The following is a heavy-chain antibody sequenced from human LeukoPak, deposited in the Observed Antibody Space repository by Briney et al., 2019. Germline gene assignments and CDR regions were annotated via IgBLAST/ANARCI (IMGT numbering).Heavy chain of an antibody. J-gene: IGHJ6*03. CDR3: AREQWLADNSGLHYYYHYMDV. CDR1: GFTFSSYW. V-gene: IGHV3-74*01. CDR2: VNSDGSST. D-gene: IGHD6-19*01. Sequence: GGSLRLSCAASGFTFSSYWMHWVRQAPGKGLVWVSRVNSDGSSTTYADSVKGRFTISRDNAKNTLYLQMNSLRAEDTAVYYCAREQWLADNSGLHYYYHYMDVWGKGTTVTVSS.